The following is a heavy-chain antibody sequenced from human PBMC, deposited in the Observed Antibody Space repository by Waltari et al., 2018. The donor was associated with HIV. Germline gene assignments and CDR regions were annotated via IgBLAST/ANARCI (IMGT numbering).Heavy chain of an antibody. CDR2: ISRGSSYS. CDR1: GFNFNLFS. CDR3: VRDRTSLTTGDFES. D-gene: IGHD1-1*01. J-gene: IGHJ4*02. Sequence: EVRLVQSGGGLVKPGESLTLSCTASGFNFNLFSMTWVRLAPGKGLEWVSSISRGSSYSYYSDAVKGRCTVSRDNAKNSLLLQLNTLTAEDTALYYCVRDRTSLTTGDFESWGQGAPVTVSS. V-gene: IGHV3-21*02.